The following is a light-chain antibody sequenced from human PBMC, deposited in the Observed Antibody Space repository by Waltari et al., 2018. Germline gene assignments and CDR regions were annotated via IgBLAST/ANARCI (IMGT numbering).Light chain of an antibody. CDR3: CSYAGIGTLT. J-gene: IGLJ3*02. Sequence: QSALTQPASVSGSPGQSITISCTGTSSAIGGYNLVSWYQHHPGKAPKIIIYEGNKRPSGVSYRFSGSKSGNTASLTISGLHTEDEADYYCCSYAGIGTLTFGGGTRVTVL. CDR1: SSAIGGYNL. CDR2: EGN. V-gene: IGLV2-23*01.